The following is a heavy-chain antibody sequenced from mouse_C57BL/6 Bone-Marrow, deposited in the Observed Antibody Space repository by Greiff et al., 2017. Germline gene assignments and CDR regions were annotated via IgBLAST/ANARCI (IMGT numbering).Heavy chain of an antibody. CDR3: ARRKYGYDYWAMDY. D-gene: IGHD1-1*02. V-gene: IGHV1-61*01. CDR1: GYTFTSYW. CDR2: IYPSDSET. J-gene: IGHJ4*01. Sequence: VQLQQPGAELVRPGSSVKLSCKASGYTFTSYWMDWVKQRPGQGLEWIGNIYPSDSETHYNQKFKDKATLTVDKSSSTAYMQLSSLTSEDSAVYYCARRKYGYDYWAMDYWGQGTSVTVSS.